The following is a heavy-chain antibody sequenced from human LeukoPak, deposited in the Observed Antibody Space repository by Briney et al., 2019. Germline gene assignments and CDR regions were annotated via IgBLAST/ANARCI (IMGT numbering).Heavy chain of an antibody. V-gene: IGHV1-2*06. D-gene: IGHD3-22*01. CDR1: GYTFTSYG. Sequence: ASVKVSCKASGYTFTSYGISWVRQAPGQGLEWMGRINPNSGGTNYAQKFQGRVTMTRDTSISTAYMELRSLRSDDTALYYCARVYLGITMIVVVMGDYWGQGTLVTVSS. J-gene: IGHJ4*02. CDR3: ARVYLGITMIVVVMGDY. CDR2: INPNSGGT.